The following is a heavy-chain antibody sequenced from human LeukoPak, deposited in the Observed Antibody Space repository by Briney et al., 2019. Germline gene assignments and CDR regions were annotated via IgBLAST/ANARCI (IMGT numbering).Heavy chain of an antibody. CDR3: AKAYYGSGSLFDY. J-gene: IGHJ4*02. D-gene: IGHD3-10*01. Sequence: ASVKVSCKASGYTFTSYAMHWVRQAPGQRLEWMGWINAGNGNTKYSQKFQGRVTITRDTSASTAYMEVSSLRSEDTAVYYCAKAYYGSGSLFDYWGQGTLVTVSS. CDR1: GYTFTSYA. CDR2: INAGNGNT. V-gene: IGHV1-3*01.